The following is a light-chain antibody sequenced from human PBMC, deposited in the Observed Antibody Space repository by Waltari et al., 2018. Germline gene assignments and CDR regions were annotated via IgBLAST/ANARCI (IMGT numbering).Light chain of an antibody. V-gene: IGLV2-23*02. CDR1: NIHVGVYNH. Sequence: QSALTQPAPVSGSPGQSITISCTGTNIHVGVYNHVSWYQHNPGKAPKLIIFDVTERPSGISNRFSGSKSGNTASLTISGLQAEDESDYYCCSYAGSGTVIFGGGTKLTVL. CDR2: DVT. J-gene: IGLJ2*01. CDR3: CSYAGSGTVI.